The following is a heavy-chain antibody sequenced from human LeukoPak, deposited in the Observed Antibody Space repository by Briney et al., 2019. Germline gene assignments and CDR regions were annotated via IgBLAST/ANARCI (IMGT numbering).Heavy chain of an antibody. D-gene: IGHD3-3*01. Sequence: ASVKVSCKASGGTFSSYAIGWVRQATGQGLEWMGWMNPNSGNTGYAQKFQGRVTMTRNTSISTAYMELSSLRSEDTAVYYCARVLFGVVPIHYYYYYDMDVWGQGTTVTVSS. CDR3: ARVLFGVVPIHYYYYYDMDV. V-gene: IGHV1-8*02. CDR1: GGTFSSYA. CDR2: MNPNSGNT. J-gene: IGHJ6*02.